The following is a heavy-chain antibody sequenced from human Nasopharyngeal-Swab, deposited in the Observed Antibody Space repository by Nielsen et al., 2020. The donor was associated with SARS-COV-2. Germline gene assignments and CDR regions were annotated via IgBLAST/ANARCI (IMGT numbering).Heavy chain of an antibody. CDR1: GGSISSSNHY. D-gene: IGHD3-16*01. J-gene: IGHJ4*02. CDR2: IAYDGDT. V-gene: IGHV4-39*07. CDR3: ARVENMLWKYCDS. Sequence: SGTLSLTCSVSGGSISSSNHYWGWIRQFPGQALEWIGRIAYDGDTHYNPALQSRVTISVDTSQNHFSLMLRSVTAADTAVYYCARVENMLWKYCDSWGQGTLVTVSS.